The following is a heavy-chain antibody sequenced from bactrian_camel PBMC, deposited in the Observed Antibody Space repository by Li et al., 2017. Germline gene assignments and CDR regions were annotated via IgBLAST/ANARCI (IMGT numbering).Heavy chain of an antibody. D-gene: IGHD6*01. CDR3: ATDLGWSSFGY. Sequence: HVQLVESGGGLVQPGGSLRISCGASRFTFSSAWMFWVRQAPGKGLEWVSCIGSGSASHYVYYADSVKGRSTISRDNAKNTLYLQMNNLKTEDTAVYYCATDLGWSSFGYWGQGTQVTVS. J-gene: IGHJ6*01. CDR1: RFTFSSAW. V-gene: IGHV3S1*01. CDR2: IGSGSASHYV.